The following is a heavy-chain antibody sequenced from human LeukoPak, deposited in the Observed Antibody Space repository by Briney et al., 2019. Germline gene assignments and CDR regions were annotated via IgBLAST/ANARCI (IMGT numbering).Heavy chain of an antibody. CDR1: GYTITGYY. D-gene: IGHD1-1*01. V-gene: IGHV1-2*02. J-gene: IGHJ4*02. CDR3: GRDRHWNQGNFDY. CDR2: INPNNGGT. Sequence: ASVKVSCKAFGYTITGYYIHWVRQAPGQGLEWMGWINPNNGGTNSAQKFQGRVTMIRDTSIGTAYMELNRLTYDDTAVYYCGRDRHWNQGNFDYWGQGTLVTVSS.